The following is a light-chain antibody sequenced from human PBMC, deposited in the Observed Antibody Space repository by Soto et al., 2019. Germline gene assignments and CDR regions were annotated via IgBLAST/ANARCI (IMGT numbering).Light chain of an antibody. CDR1: SSDVGGYNY. V-gene: IGLV2-14*01. CDR2: DVD. Sequence: QSVLTQPASVSGTPGQSITVSCTGTSSDVGGYNYVSWYQQYPGKAPKLMIYDVDTRPSGVSNRFSGSKSGNTASLTISGLQADDEADSSCSSYTNSTTLVFGSGTKVTVL. CDR3: SSYTNSTTLV. J-gene: IGLJ1*01.